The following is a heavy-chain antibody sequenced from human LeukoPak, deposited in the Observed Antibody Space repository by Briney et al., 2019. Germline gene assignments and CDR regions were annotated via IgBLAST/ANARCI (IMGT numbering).Heavy chain of an antibody. J-gene: IGHJ4*02. Sequence: SETLSLTCTVSGGLISSYYWSWLRQPTGKGLEWTRYIYYSGGTNYIPSLRSRVTISVYTSKNQFSLKLSAVTAADTAVYYCARGGSGWSDYWGQGTLVTVSS. D-gene: IGHD6-19*01. CDR1: GGLISSYY. V-gene: IGHV4-59*01. CDR2: IYYSGGT. CDR3: ARGGSGWSDY.